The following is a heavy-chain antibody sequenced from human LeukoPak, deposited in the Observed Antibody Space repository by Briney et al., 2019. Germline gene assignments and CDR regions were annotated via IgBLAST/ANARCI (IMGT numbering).Heavy chain of an antibody. CDR3: ARPKYTSGWFRSYFNY. Sequence: GGSLRLSCAASGFTFSSYWMHWVRQAPGKGLVWVAVISYDGSNKFYADSVKGRFTISRDNSKNTLYLQMNTLRAEDTAVYYCARPKYTSGWFRSYFNYWGQGTLVTVSS. CDR2: ISYDGSNK. V-gene: IGHV3-30*03. D-gene: IGHD6-19*01. J-gene: IGHJ4*02. CDR1: GFTFSSYW.